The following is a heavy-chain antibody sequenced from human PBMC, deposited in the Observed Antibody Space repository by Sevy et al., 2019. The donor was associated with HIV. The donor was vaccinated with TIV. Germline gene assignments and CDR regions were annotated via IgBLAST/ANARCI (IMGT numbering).Heavy chain of an antibody. D-gene: IGHD3-10*01. CDR3: ARDRGSGKNVFFDY. CDR2: ISYDGSNK. Sequence: GGSLRLSCSVSGFTFNTYSFHWVRQAPGMGLEWVAVISYDGSNKYYADSVKGRFTISRDNSKNTLYLQMNSLRTEDTAVYYCARDRGSGKNVFFDYWGQGTLVTVSS. CDR1: GFTFNTYS. V-gene: IGHV3-30-3*01. J-gene: IGHJ4*02.